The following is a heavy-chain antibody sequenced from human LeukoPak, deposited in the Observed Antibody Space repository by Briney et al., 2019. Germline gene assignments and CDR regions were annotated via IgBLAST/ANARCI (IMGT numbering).Heavy chain of an antibody. J-gene: IGHJ6*03. CDR2: INPNSGGT. Sequence: GASVKVSCKASGYTFTGYYMHWVRQAPGQGLEWMGWINPNSGGTNYAQKFQGWVTMTRDTSISTAYMELSRLRSDDTAVYYCARVVPLFYYMDVWGKGTTVTVSS. CDR3: ARVVPLFYYMDV. CDR1: GYTFTGYY. V-gene: IGHV1-2*04.